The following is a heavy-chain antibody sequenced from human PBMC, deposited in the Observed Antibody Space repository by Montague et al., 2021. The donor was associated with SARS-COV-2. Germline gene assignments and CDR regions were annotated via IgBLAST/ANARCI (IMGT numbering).Heavy chain of an antibody. CDR2: IYYRGST. Sequence: SETLSLTCTVSNGSINSYYWSWVRQPPGKRLEWIGYIYYRGSTNYNPSLESRVTMSIDTSKNQFSLKLRSVTAADTAVYFCAREGLHNCFDPWGRGTLVIVSS. CDR1: NGSINSYY. CDR3: AREGLHNCFDP. J-gene: IGHJ5*02. V-gene: IGHV4-59*01.